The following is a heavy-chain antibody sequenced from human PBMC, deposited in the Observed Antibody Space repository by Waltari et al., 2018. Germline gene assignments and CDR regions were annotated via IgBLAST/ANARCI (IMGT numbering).Heavy chain of an antibody. D-gene: IGHD3-3*01. J-gene: IGHJ4*02. CDR3: ARGGFLEWLLYPRGPLDY. V-gene: IGHV4-39*01. CDR2: IYYSGGT. CDR1: GGSISSSSYY. Sequence: QLQLQESGPGLVKPSETLSLTCTVSGGSISSSSYYWGWIRQPPGKGLEWIGSIYYSGGTYYSPSVKSRVTRSVDTSKNQFALKLGSVTAADTAVYYCARGGFLEWLLYPRGPLDYWGQGTLVTVSS.